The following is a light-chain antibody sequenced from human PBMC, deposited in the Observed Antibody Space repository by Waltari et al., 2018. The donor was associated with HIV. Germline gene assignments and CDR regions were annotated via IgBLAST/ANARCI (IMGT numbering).Light chain of an antibody. J-gene: IGLJ2*01. CDR1: SSNIGSSP. CDR2: INY. Sequence: QSVLTQPPSASGTPGQRVPIACSGSSSNIGSSPVTWYQQLPGTAPKLLMYINYQRPSGVPERCSGSKAGTSASLAISGLQSEDEADYFCAAWDDSLKGVVFGGGTKLTVL. CDR3: AAWDDSLKGVV. V-gene: IGLV1-44*01.